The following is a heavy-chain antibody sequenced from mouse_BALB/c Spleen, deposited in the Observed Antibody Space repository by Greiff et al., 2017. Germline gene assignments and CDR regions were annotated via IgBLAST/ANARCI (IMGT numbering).Heavy chain of an antibody. Sequence: QVQLQQPGAELVKPGASVKLSCKASGYTFTCYWMHWVKQRPGQGLEWIGEIDPSDSYTNYNQKFKGKATLTVDKSSSTAYMQLSSLTSEDSAVYYCARGGDYDAYAMDYWGQGTSVTVSS. CDR1: GYTFTCYW. D-gene: IGHD2-4*01. CDR2: IDPSDSYT. CDR3: ARGGDYDAYAMDY. V-gene: IGHV1-69*02. J-gene: IGHJ4*01.